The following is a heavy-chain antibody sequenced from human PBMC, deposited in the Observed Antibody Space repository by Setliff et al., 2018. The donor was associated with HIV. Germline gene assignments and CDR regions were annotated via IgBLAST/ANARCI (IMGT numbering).Heavy chain of an antibody. D-gene: IGHD2-2*01. CDR1: GASDISYIW. V-gene: IGHV4-4*02. Sequence: PSETLSLTCAVSGASDISYIWWSWVRQPPGKGLEWIGEVYTGSTNLNPSLKSRVTISVDRSKNQFSLKVTSVTAADTAVYYCASRWPAMREFDYWGQGTLVTAPQ. J-gene: IGHJ4*02. CDR2: VYTGST. CDR3: ASRWPAMREFDY.